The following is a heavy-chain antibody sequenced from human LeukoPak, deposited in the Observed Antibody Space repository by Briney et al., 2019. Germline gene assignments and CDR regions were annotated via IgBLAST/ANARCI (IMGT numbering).Heavy chain of an antibody. CDR1: GFTFSSYA. CDR2: ISGSGGST. Sequence: GGSLRLSCAASGFTFSSYAMSWVRQAPGKGLEWVSAISGSGGSTYYADSVKGRFAISRDNSKNTLYLQMNSLRAEDTAVYYCAKGGGLWELLAYFDYWGQGTLVTVSS. V-gene: IGHV3-23*01. D-gene: IGHD1-26*01. J-gene: IGHJ4*02. CDR3: AKGGGLWELLAYFDY.